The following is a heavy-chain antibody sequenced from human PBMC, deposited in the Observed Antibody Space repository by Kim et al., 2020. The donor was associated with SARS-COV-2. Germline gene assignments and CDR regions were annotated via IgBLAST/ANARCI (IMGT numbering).Heavy chain of an antibody. CDR1: GFTFSSYA. CDR3: AKLVYSWGDYYYGMDV. CDR2: ISGSGGST. V-gene: IGHV3-23*01. J-gene: IGHJ6*02. D-gene: IGHD2-15*01. Sequence: GGSLRLSCAASGFTFSSYAMSWVRQAPGKGLEWVSAISGSGGSTYYADSVKGRFTISRDNSKNTLYLQMNSLRAEDTAVYYCAKLVYSWGDYYYGMDVWGQGTTVTVSS.